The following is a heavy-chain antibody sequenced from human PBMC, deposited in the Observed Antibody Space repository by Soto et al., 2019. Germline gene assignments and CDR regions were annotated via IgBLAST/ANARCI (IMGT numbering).Heavy chain of an antibody. CDR3: ARDGIAAAGTRGWFDP. CDR1: GYTFTGYY. Sequence: ASVKVSCKASGYTFTGYYMHWVRQAPGQGLEWMGWINPNSGGTNYAQKFQGRVTMTRDTSISTAYMELSRLRSDDTAVYYCARDGIAAAGTRGWFDPWGQGTLVTVSS. D-gene: IGHD6-13*01. V-gene: IGHV1-2*02. CDR2: INPNSGGT. J-gene: IGHJ5*02.